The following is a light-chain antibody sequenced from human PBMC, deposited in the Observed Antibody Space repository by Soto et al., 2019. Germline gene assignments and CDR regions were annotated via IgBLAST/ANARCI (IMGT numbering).Light chain of an antibody. J-gene: IGKJ5*01. CDR2: GAY. CDR3: QKYGSSHIT. Sequence: EIAMTQSPGTLSFSPVETATLSCRSSQSVSSSYLAWYQQKPGQAPSLLIYGAYRRATGITDRFSGCGSGTDFTLTIRRLEPEDFAVYYCQKYGSSHITVGQGTRLEIK. V-gene: IGKV3-20*01. CDR1: QSVSSSY.